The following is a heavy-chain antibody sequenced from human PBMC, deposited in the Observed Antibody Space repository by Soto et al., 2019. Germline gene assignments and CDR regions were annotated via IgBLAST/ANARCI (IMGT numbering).Heavy chain of an antibody. D-gene: IGHD2-2*01. CDR2: IIPIFGTE. CDR1: GGTFSSHS. V-gene: IGHV1-69*01. Sequence: QVQLVQSGAEVKKPGSSVKVSCKVSGGTFSSHSINWVRQAPGHGPEWMGGIIPIFGTENYAQKFQGRVTITADESTSTAYMELSSVTSEDTALDYCSTAVYCSTSRCYYYYGLDVVGQWTTVIVSS. CDR3: STAVYCSTSRCYYYYGLDV. J-gene: IGHJ6*02.